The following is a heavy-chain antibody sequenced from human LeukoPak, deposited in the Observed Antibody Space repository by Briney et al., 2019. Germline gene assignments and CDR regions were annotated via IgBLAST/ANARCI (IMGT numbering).Heavy chain of an antibody. CDR2: IYYSGST. J-gene: IGHJ4*02. D-gene: IGHD6-13*01. Sequence: SETLSLTCTVSGGSISSSSYYWGWIRQPPGKGLEWIGSIYYSGSTYYNPSLKSRVTISVDTSKNQFSLKLSSVTAADTAVYYCARDHRIAAAGTGFDYWGQGTLVTVSS. V-gene: IGHV4-39*07. CDR3: ARDHRIAAAGTGFDY. CDR1: GGSISSSSYY.